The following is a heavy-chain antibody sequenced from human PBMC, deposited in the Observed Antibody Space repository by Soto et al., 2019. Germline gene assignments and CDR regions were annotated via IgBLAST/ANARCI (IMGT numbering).Heavy chain of an antibody. D-gene: IGHD6-19*01. CDR1: GYTFTSYG. CDR3: ARDLDSSGWYLKDLGY. CDR2: ISAYNGNT. V-gene: IGHV1-18*01. Sequence: ASVKVSCKASGYTFTSYGISWVRQASGQGLEWMGWISAYNGNTNYAQRLQGRVTMTTDTSTSTAYMELRSLRSDDTAVYYCARDLDSSGWYLKDLGYWGQGTQVTVSS. J-gene: IGHJ4*02.